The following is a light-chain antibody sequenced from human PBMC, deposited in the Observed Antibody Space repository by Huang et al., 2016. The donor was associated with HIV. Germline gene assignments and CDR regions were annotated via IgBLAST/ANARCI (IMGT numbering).Light chain of an antibody. Sequence: EIVMTQSPATSSVSPGERATLSCRASKSVSSNLAWYQQNHGQAHRRLIYGASTRATGIPARFSGSGSGTEFTLTISSLQSEDFAVYYCQQYNNLPPITFGPGTKVDIK. J-gene: IGKJ3*01. V-gene: IGKV3-15*01. CDR2: GAS. CDR1: KSVSSN. CDR3: QQYNNLPPIT.